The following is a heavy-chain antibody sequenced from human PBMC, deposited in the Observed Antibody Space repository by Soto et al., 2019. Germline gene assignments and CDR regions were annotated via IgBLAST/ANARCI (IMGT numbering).Heavy chain of an antibody. J-gene: IGHJ4*02. CDR3: ARIYGGVIVTDGPSFDY. Sequence: HPGGSLRLSCAASGFTFSSYAMHWVRQAPGKGLEWVAVISYDGSNKYYADSVKGRFTISRDNSKNTLYLQMNSLRAEDTAVYYCARIYGGVIVTDGPSFDYWGQGTLVTVSS. V-gene: IGHV3-30-3*01. CDR2: ISYDGSNK. D-gene: IGHD3-16*02. CDR1: GFTFSSYA.